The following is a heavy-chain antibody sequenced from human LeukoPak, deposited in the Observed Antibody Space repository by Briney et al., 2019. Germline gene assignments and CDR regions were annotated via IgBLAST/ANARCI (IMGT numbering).Heavy chain of an antibody. V-gene: IGHV4-30-4*08. Sequence: PSQTLSLTCTVSGGSISSGDYYWSWIRQPPGKGLEWLGYIYYSGSTYYNPSLKSRVTISVDTSKNQFSLKLSSVTAADTAVFYCARENLEWPYYYYMDVWGKGTTVTVSS. J-gene: IGHJ6*03. D-gene: IGHD3-3*01. CDR1: GGSISSGDYY. CDR2: IYYSGST. CDR3: ARENLEWPYYYYMDV.